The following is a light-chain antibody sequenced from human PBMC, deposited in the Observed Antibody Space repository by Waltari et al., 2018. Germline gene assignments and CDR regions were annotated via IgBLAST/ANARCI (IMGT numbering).Light chain of an antibody. V-gene: IGLV2-14*01. CDR3: NSYTGSSSWV. CDR1: SSAIGFYNS. J-gene: IGLJ3*02. CDR2: DVS. Sequence: QSALTQPASVSGSPGQSLTISCYGTSSAIGFYNSVSWYQQHPGKAPKLIIYDVSQRPSGVSDRFSGSKSGNTASLTISGLQAEDEADYYCNSYTGSSSWVFGGGTKVTVL.